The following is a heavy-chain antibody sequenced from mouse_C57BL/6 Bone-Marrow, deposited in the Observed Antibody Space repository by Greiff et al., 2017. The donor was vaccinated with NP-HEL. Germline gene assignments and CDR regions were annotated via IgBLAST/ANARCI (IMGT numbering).Heavy chain of an antibody. J-gene: IGHJ3*01. CDR2: ISNLAYSI. CDR1: GFTFSDYG. V-gene: IGHV5-15*01. CDR3: ASHGSSPFAY. D-gene: IGHD1-1*01. Sequence: EVQRVESGGGLVQPGGSLKLSCAASGFTFSDYGMAWVRQAPRKGPEWVAFISNLAYSIYYADTVTGRFTISRENAKNTLYLEMSSLRSEDTAMYYCASHGSSPFAYWGQGTLVTVSA.